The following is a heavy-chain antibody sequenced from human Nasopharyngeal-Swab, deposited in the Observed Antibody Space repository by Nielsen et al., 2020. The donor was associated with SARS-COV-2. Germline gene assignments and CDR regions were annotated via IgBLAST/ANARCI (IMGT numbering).Heavy chain of an antibody. J-gene: IGHJ5*02. V-gene: IGHV3-49*03. CDR3: TRDLFSNDCYDAKWFDP. CDR2: IRSKYYGGTP. CDR1: GFTFGDYA. Sequence: GESLQISCKASGFTFGDYAMSWFRQAPGKGLEWVGFIRSKYYGGTPEYAASVKGRLTISRDESKSVAYLQMNSLKTEDTAVYYCTRDLFSNDCYDAKWFDPWGQGTLVTVPS. D-gene: IGHD4/OR15-4a*01.